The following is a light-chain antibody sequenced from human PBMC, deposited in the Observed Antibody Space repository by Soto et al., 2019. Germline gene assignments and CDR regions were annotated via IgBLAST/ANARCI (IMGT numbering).Light chain of an antibody. CDR3: QQYDNSPWT. J-gene: IGKJ1*01. V-gene: IGKV3-20*01. CDR2: GAS. Sequence: EIVLTQSPGTLSLSPGERATLSCRASQSVSSTSLAWYLQKPGQAPRLLIYGASSRATGIPDRFSGSGSGTDFILTIGGLEPEDFAIYYCQQYDNSPWTFGQGTKVDIK. CDR1: QSVSSTS.